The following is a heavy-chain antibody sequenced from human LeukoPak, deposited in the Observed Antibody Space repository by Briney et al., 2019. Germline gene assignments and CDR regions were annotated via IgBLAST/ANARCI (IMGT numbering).Heavy chain of an antibody. CDR2: ISDYNGNT. J-gene: IGHJ6*03. V-gene: IGHV1-18*01. D-gene: IGHD1-1*01. CDR3: ARDRYNWNDNHYYYYMGV. Sequence: ASVKVSCKASGYTLTNYGISWVRQAPGQGLEWMGWISDYNGNTNYAQKLQGRVTMTTDTSTNTAYMELRSLRSDDTAVYYCARDRYNWNDNHYYYYMGVWGKGTTVTVSS. CDR1: GYTLTNYG.